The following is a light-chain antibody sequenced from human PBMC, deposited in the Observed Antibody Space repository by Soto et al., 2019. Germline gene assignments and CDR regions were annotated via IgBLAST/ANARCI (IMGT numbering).Light chain of an antibody. CDR3: QVRTNWSIA. CDR1: QSVSSY. J-gene: IGKJ5*01. V-gene: IGKV3-11*01. CDR2: DAS. Sequence: EFVLTQSPATLSLSPGESATLSCRASQSVSSYLAWYQQKPGKAPRLLIYDASNRATGIPARFSGTGYGTDLTITINNIEPEDFAVYYCQVRTNWSIAFGRGTRLEIK.